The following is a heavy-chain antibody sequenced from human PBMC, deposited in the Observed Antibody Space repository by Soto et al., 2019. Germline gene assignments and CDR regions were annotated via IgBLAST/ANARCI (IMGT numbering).Heavy chain of an antibody. CDR1: GFTFSSYS. J-gene: IGHJ6*02. CDR3: ARDVWGYGGMDV. D-gene: IGHD3-16*01. V-gene: IGHV3-21*01. Sequence: GGSLRLSCAASGFTFSSYSMNWVRQAPGKGLEWVSSISSSSSYIYYADSVKGRFTISRDNAKNSLYLQMTSLRDEDTAVYYCARDVWGYGGMDVWGQGTTVTVSS. CDR2: ISSSSSYI.